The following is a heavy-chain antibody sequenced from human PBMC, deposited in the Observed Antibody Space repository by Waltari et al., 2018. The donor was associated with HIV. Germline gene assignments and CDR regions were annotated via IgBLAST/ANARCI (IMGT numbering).Heavy chain of an antibody. Sequence: EVQLVESGGGSLQAGGSLRLSCAASGFAFRRYYMFWVRQAPGKGLVWVSRISSGGSTTSYADSVKGRFTVSRDNARNTLYLQMNSLRAEDTAVYYWARYRPEVHYYNGMDVWGQGTTVTVSS. D-gene: IGHD3-16*02. CDR2: ISSGGSTT. J-gene: IGHJ6*02. V-gene: IGHV3-74*01. CDR3: ARYRPEVHYYNGMDV. CDR1: GFAFRRYY.